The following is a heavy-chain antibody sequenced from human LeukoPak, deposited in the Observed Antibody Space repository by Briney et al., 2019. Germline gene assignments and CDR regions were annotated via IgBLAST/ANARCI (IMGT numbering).Heavy chain of an antibody. Sequence: SGGSLRLSCVASGFTFSYFGMHWVRQAPGKGLEWVAFIRYDGSNEYYAESVKGRFTISRGNSKNTLYLQMNSLRVEDTAAYYCAKIEGKYQLANIPDSWGQGTLVTVSS. J-gene: IGHJ4*02. D-gene: IGHD2-2*01. CDR1: GFTFSYFG. V-gene: IGHV3-30*02. CDR2: IRYDGSNE. CDR3: AKIEGKYQLANIPDS.